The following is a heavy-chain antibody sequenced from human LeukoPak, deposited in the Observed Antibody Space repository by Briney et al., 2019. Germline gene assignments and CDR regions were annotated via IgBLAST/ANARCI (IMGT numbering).Heavy chain of an antibody. CDR3: ARGFIVGATFDAFDI. CDR2: INPNSGGT. V-gene: IGHV1-2*02. CDR1: GYTFTGYY. D-gene: IGHD1-26*01. J-gene: IGHJ3*02. Sequence: ASVKVSCKASGYTFTGYYMHWVRQAPGQGLEWMGWINPNSGGTNYAQKFQGRVTMTRDTSISTAYMELSRLRSDDTAVCYCARGFIVGATFDAFDIWGQGTMVTVSS.